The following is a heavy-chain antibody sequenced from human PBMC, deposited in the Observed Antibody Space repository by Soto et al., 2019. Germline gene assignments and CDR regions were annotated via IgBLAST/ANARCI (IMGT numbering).Heavy chain of an antibody. J-gene: IGHJ6*03. V-gene: IGHV6-1*01. CDR3: DGTSSLQWYYMDV. CDR1: GVRVSSNSAA. D-gene: IGHD1-7*01. Sequence: SQTLSLTCVISGVRVSSNSAAWNWIRQSPSRGLEWLGRTYYRSRWYNDYAVSVRSRITVNADTSKNQFSLHLNSVTPEDTAVYYCDGTSSLQWYYMDVWDKGTTVTVSS. CDR2: TYYRSRWYN.